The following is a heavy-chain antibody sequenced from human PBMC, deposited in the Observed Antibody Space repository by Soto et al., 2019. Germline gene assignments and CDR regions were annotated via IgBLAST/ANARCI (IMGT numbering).Heavy chain of an antibody. CDR3: ARELFGRSVWFDP. V-gene: IGHV4-59*01. J-gene: IGHJ5*02. Sequence: SETLSLTCTVSCGSISSYYWSWIRQPPGKGLEWIGYIYYSGSTNYNPSLKSRVTISVDTSKDQFSLKLSSVTAADTAVYYCARELFGRSVWFDPWGQGTLVTRLL. CDR1: CGSISSYY. CDR2: IYYSGST. D-gene: IGHD3-10*01.